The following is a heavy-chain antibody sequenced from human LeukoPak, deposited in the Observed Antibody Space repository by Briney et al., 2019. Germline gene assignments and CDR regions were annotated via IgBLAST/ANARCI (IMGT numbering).Heavy chain of an antibody. CDR3: ARIAAPGNRRLNY. Sequence: GASVKVSCKASGYTFTTYDINWVRQATGQGLEWMGWMNPNSGNTGYAQKFQGRVTMTRNTSISTAYMELSSLRSEDTAVYYCARIAAPGNRRLNYWGQETLVTVSS. CDR1: GYTFTTYD. CDR2: MNPNSGNT. J-gene: IGHJ4*02. V-gene: IGHV1-8*01. D-gene: IGHD6-13*01.